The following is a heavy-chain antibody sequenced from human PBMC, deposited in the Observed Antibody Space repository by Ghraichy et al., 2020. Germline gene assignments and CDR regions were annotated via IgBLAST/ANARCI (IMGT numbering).Heavy chain of an antibody. V-gene: IGHV4-38-2*01. CDR3: ARLAVSPRPFLDN. D-gene: IGHD6-19*01. CDR1: GYSISSGYY. CDR2: IYHSGST. Sequence: SETLSLTCAVSGYSISSGYYWGWIRQPPGKGLEWIGNIYHSGSTYYNPSLKSRVTISVDTSKNQFSLNLSPVTAADTAVYYCARLAVSPRPFLDNWGQGTLVTVSS. J-gene: IGHJ4*02.